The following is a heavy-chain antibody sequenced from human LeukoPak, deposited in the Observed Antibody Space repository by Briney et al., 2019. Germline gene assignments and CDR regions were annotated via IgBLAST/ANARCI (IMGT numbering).Heavy chain of an antibody. CDR2: IGSSSSYI. CDR1: GFTFSSYS. V-gene: IGHV3-21*01. Sequence: GGSLRLSCAVSGFTFSSYSMNWVRQAPGKGLEWVSSIGSSSSYIYYADSVKGRFTISRDNAKNSLYLQMNSLRAEDTAVYYCARDPDLTGYSILDAFDIWGQGTMVTVSS. D-gene: IGHD3-9*01. J-gene: IGHJ3*02. CDR3: ARDPDLTGYSILDAFDI.